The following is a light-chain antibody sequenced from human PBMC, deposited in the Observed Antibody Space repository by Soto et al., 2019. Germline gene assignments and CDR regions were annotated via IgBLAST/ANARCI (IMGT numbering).Light chain of an antibody. V-gene: IGKV3-20*01. CDR3: QLYGSSTRYT. CDR2: SSD. J-gene: IGKJ2*01. Sequence: EIVLTQSPGTLSLSPGERATLSCRASQSVTSNYLAWYQQKPGQAPRLLMFSSDRRDTGIPDRFSCSGSGTEFKLTINRLKHEDFVVYYCQLYGSSTRYTFGQGTKLEIK. CDR1: QSVTSNY.